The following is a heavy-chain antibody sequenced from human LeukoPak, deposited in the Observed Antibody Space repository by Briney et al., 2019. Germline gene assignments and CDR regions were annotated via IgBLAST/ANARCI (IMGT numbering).Heavy chain of an antibody. D-gene: IGHD3-10*01. J-gene: IGHJ4*02. Sequence: SETLSLTCTVSGGSLSSGDYYWRWLRQPPGTGLEWIGYIYYSGSTYYNPSLKSRVTISVDTSKNQFSLKLSSVTAADTAVYYCARGRGSGSYYLFDYWGQGTLVTVSS. CDR3: ARGRGSGSYYLFDY. CDR1: GGSLSSGDYY. V-gene: IGHV4-30-4*01. CDR2: IYYSGST.